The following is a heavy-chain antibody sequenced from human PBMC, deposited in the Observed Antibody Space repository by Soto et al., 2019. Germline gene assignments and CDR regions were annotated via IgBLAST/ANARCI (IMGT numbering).Heavy chain of an antibody. V-gene: IGHV3-23*01. CDR1: GFTFSSYG. CDR3: AKDRRAGGNYGFYSDF. J-gene: IGHJ4*02. Sequence: EVQLLESGGGLVQPGGSLRLSCAASGFTFSSYGMTWVRKAPGKGLAWVSFSSATGAGTYYADSVKGRFTISRVNYKNTLYLQMTSLRADDTAVYYCAKDRRAGGNYGFYSDFWGQGALVIVSS. D-gene: IGHD1-7*01. CDR2: SSATGAGT.